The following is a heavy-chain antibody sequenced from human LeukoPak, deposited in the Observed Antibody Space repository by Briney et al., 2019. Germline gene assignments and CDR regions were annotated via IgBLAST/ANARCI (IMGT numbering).Heavy chain of an antibody. CDR2: IIPIFGTA. D-gene: IGHD2-2*01. CDR3: ARGPVPAATYYYYGMDV. Sequence: GASVKVSCTASGGTFSSYAISWVRQAPGQGLEWMGGIIPIFGTANYAQKFQGRVTITADESTSTAYMELSSLRSEDTAVYYCARGPVPAATYYYYGMDVWGQGTTVTVSS. CDR1: GGTFSSYA. V-gene: IGHV1-69*13. J-gene: IGHJ6*02.